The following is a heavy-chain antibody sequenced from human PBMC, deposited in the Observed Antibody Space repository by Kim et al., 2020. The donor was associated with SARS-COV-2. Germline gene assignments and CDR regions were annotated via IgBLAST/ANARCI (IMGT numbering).Heavy chain of an antibody. CDR1: GTSTSSYF. V-gene: IGHV4-59*01. CDR3: ARVAIMGAGAYSFFDP. CDR2: VYKTGRT. J-gene: IGHJ5*02. Sequence: SETLSLTCTVSGTSTSSYFWTWIRQPPGKGLEWIGYVYKTGRTEYNPSLKSPVTMSLDMSKNQFSLKLKSVTAADTAVYYCARVAIMGAGAYSFFDPWGQGTLVTVSS. D-gene: IGHD6-13*01.